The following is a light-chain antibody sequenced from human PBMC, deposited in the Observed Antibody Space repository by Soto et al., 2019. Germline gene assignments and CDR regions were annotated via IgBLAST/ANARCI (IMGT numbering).Light chain of an antibody. CDR1: SSDVGGYTH. CDR2: DVT. V-gene: IGLV2-14*03. CDR3: SSYTSSNTYV. Sequence: QAVVTQRASVSGSPGQSITISCTGTSSDVGGYTHVSWYQQHPGKAPKLMIYDVTNRPSGVSNRFSASKSGNTASLTISGLQAEDEADYYCSSYTSSNTYVFGTGTKLTVL. J-gene: IGLJ1*01.